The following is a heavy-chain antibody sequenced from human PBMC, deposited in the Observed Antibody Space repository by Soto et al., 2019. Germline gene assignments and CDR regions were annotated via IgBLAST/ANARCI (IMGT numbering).Heavy chain of an antibody. CDR2: INQDGSEK. D-gene: IGHD3-3*01. V-gene: IGHV3-7*03. Sequence: GGSLRLSCAASGFTFSSYWMSWVRQAPGKGLEWVARINQDGSEKYYVDSVKGRFTISRDNAKNSLYLQMNGLRAEDTAVYYCARGYYDFWSGYYISPYGMDVWGQGTTVTVSS. CDR1: GFTFSSYW. CDR3: ARGYYDFWSGYYISPYGMDV. J-gene: IGHJ6*02.